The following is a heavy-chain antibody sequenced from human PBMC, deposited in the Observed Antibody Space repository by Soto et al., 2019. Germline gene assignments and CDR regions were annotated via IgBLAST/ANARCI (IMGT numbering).Heavy chain of an antibody. J-gene: IGHJ3*02. D-gene: IGHD3-22*01. CDR2: INPSGGST. V-gene: IGHV1-46*01. CDR3: ARDREQLSHDSSGRPRLAFDI. Sequence: ASVKVSCKASGYTFTSYYMHWVRQAPGQGLEWMGIINPSGGSTSYAQKFQGRVTMTRDTSTSTVYMELSSLRSEDTAVYYCARDREQLSHDSSGRPRLAFDIWGQGTMVTVS. CDR1: GYTFTSYY.